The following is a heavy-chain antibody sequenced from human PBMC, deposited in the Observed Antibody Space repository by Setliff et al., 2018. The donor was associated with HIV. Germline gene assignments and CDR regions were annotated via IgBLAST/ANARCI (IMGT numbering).Heavy chain of an antibody. CDR1: GGSFGGYR. D-gene: IGHD3-10*01. J-gene: IGHJ5*02. V-gene: IGHV4-4*07. CDR3: ARDRHSSGLGSYGP. CDR2: IDSSGTT. Sequence: KASETLSLTCTISGGSFGGYRWSWIRQSAGRGLEWIGRIDSSGTTDYKPSLKGRVAISVDTSRNQFSLRVTSVTAADTAVYFCARDRHSSGLGSYGPWGPGILVTVSS.